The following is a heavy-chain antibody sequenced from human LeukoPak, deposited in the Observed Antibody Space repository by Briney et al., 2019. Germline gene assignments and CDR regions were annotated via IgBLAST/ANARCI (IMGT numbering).Heavy chain of an antibody. CDR3: ARDMVRGIIKYYFDY. CDR2: INHSGST. CDR1: GGSFSGYY. Sequence: PSETLSLTCAVYGGSFSGYYWSWIRQPPGKGLEWIGEINHSGSTNYNPSLKSRVTISVDTSKNQFSLKLSSVTAADTAVYYCARDMVRGIIKYYFDYWGQGTLVTVSS. V-gene: IGHV4-34*01. J-gene: IGHJ4*02. D-gene: IGHD3-10*01.